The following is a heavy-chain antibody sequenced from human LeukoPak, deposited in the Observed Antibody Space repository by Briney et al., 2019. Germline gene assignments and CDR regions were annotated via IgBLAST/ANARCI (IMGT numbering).Heavy chain of an antibody. V-gene: IGHV1-69*01. CDR1: GGTFSSYA. CDR2: IAPILGTA. J-gene: IGHJ2*01. D-gene: IGHD5-18*01. Sequence: SVKVSCKASGGTFSSYAISWVRQAPGQGREWLGGIAPILGTASYAQKFQGRVTITADESTSTAFMELSSLRADDTAVYYCASNVWLRGGDYWYFDLWGRGTLVTVSS. CDR3: ASNVWLRGGDYWYFDL.